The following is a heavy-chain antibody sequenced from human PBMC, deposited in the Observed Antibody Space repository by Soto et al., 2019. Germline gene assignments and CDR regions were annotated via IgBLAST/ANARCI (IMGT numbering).Heavy chain of an antibody. CDR2: ISGGGDNT. CDR3: AKDPYSNGWTWFDP. Sequence: PVGSLRLSCAASGFTFTSYSMSWVRQAPGKGLEWVSGISGGGDNTYYADSVKGRFTISRDNSKNTLYLQMNSLRAEDTAVYYSAKDPYSNGWTWFDPLGQGTLVPVSS. CDR1: GFTFTSYS. J-gene: IGHJ5*02. V-gene: IGHV3-23*01. D-gene: IGHD6-19*01.